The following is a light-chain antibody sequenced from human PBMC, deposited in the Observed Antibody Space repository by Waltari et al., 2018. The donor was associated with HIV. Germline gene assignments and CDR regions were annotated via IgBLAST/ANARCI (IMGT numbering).Light chain of an antibody. CDR3: AAWDDSLSGPV. CDR1: RSNIGSNY. V-gene: IGLV1-47*01. CDR2: RSN. Sequence: QSVLTPPPSASGPPGQRVTISRSGSRSNIGSNYVYWYQQLPGTAPKRLIYRSNQRPSGVPDRFSGSKSGTSASLAISGLRSEDEADYYCAAWDDSLSGPVFGGGTKLTVL. J-gene: IGLJ3*02.